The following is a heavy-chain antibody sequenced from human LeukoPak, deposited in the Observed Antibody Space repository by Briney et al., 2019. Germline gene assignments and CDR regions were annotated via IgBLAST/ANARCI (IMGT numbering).Heavy chain of an antibody. CDR3: AREVDSTAVAGTSATSYYFDY. D-gene: IGHD6-19*01. Sequence: PGGSLRLSCAASGFTVSSNYMSWVRQAPGKGLEWVSVIYSGGSTYYADSVKGRFTISRDNSKNTLYLQMNSLRAEDTAVYYCAREVDSTAVAGTSATSYYFDYWGQGTLVTVSS. CDR2: IYSGGST. J-gene: IGHJ4*02. CDR1: GFTVSSNY. V-gene: IGHV3-66*01.